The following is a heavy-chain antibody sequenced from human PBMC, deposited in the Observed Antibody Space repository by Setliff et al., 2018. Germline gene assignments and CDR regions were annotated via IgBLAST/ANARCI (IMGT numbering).Heavy chain of an antibody. CDR3: ERLVRHCTRISCQWTSEADL. J-gene: IGHJ5*02. D-gene: IGHD2-15*01. CDR2: ISAYNGDT. CDR1: GYTFTNSI. Sequence: ASVKVSCKASGYTFTNSIMNWVRQAPGQGLEWMGWISAYNGDTYHAQKFQDRLSMTTDTSTSTAYMELRSLRADDTAVYYCERLVRHCTRISCQWTSEADLWGQGTQVTVSS. V-gene: IGHV1-18*04.